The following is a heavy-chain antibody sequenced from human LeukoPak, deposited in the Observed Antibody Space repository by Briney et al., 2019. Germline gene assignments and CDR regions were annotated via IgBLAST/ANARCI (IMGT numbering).Heavy chain of an antibody. CDR2: IYHSGST. D-gene: IGHD4-17*01. V-gene: IGHV4-30-2*01. J-gene: IGHJ4*02. Sequence: SQTLSLTCAVSGGSISSGGYSWSWIRQPPGKGLEWIGYIYHSGSTYYNPSLKSRVTISVDRSKNQFSLKLSSVTAADTAVYYCARVTGDYGGGPFDYWGQGTLVTVSS. CDR3: ARVTGDYGGGPFDY. CDR1: GGSISSGGYS.